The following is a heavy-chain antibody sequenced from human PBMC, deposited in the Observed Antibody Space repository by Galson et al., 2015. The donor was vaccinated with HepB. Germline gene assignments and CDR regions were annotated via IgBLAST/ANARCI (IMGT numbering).Heavy chain of an antibody. D-gene: IGHD6-19*01. V-gene: IGHV3-48*02. CDR2: ISSSSSTI. CDR1: GFTFSSYS. Sequence: SLRLSCAASGFTFSSYSMNWVRQAPGKGLEWVSYISSSSSTIYYADSVKGRFTISRDNAKNSLYLQMNSLRDEDTAVYYCASHAQWLVPYFDYWGQGTLVTVSS. CDR3: ASHAQWLVPYFDY. J-gene: IGHJ4*02.